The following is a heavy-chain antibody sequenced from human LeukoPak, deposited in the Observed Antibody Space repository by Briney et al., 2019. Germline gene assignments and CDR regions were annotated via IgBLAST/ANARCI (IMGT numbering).Heavy chain of an antibody. CDR3: VREVGAGHFDY. CDR2: IYHSGST. J-gene: IGHJ4*02. V-gene: IGHV4-38-2*02. CDR1: GYSISSGYY. D-gene: IGHD1-26*01. Sequence: SETLSLTCTVSGYSISSGYYWGWIRPPPGKGLEWIGSIYHSGSTYYNPSLKSRVTISVDTSKNQFSLKLSSVTAADTAVYYCVREVGAGHFDYWGQGTLVTVSS.